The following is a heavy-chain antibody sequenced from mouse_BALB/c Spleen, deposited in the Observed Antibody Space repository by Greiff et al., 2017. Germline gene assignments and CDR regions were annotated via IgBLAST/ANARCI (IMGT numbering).Heavy chain of an antibody. J-gene: IGHJ3*01. V-gene: IGHV5-6-2*01. Sequence: EVMLVESGGGLVKLGGSLKLSCAASGFTFSSYYMSWVRQTPEKRLELVAAINSNGGSTYYPDTVKGRFTISRDNAKNTLYLQMSSLKSEDTALYYCARHDYGSEAWFAYWGQGTLVTVSA. CDR1: GFTFSSYY. CDR2: INSNGGST. D-gene: IGHD1-1*01. CDR3: ARHDYGSEAWFAY.